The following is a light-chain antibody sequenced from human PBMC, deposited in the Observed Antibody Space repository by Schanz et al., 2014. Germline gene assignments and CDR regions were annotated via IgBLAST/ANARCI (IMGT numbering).Light chain of an antibody. Sequence: QSALTQPASVSGSPGQSITISCTGTSSDVGSYNLVSWYQQHPGKAPKLMIYEGTKRPSGVSDRFSGSKSANTASLTISGLQAEDEADYYCNSHAGSDNWAVFGGGTKLTVL. CDR3: NSHAGSDNWAV. J-gene: IGLJ3*02. CDR1: SSDVGSYNL. V-gene: IGLV2-23*01. CDR2: EGT.